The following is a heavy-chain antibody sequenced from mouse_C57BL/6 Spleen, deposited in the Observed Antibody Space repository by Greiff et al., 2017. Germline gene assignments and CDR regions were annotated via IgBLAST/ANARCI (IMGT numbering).Heavy chain of an antibody. CDR3: ARVSYYSNSPYAMDY. J-gene: IGHJ4*01. CDR2: IDPSDSYT. Sequence: QVQLKQPGAELVMPGASVKLSCKASGYTFTSYWMHWVKQRPGQGLEWIGEIDPSDSYTNYNQKFKGKSTLTVDKSSSTAYMQLSSLTSEDSAVYYCARVSYYSNSPYAMDYWGQGTSVTVSS. V-gene: IGHV1-69*01. CDR1: GYTFTSYW. D-gene: IGHD2-5*01.